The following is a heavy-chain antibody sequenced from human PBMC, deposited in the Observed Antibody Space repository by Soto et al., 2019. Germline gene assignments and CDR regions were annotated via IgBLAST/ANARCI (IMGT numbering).Heavy chain of an antibody. CDR3: ARGLRSVLDY. CDR1: GFTFRNFG. V-gene: IGHV3-33*01. D-gene: IGHD6-6*01. Sequence: GGSLRLCCVASGFTFRNFGMHWVRQAPGKGLEWVAVISNDENIKQYADSVRGRFAIARDNSKNTLYLQVTSLRAEDTAIYYCARGLRSVLDYWGQGALVTAPQ. J-gene: IGHJ4*02. CDR2: ISNDENIK.